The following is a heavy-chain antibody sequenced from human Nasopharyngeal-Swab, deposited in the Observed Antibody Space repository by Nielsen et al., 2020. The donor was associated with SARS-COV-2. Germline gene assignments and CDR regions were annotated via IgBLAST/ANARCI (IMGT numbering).Heavy chain of an antibody. Sequence: SVTVSCKTSGGTFSSYGISWFRQAPAQGLEWMGGIIPILPITNYAQKFQDRVTITADKSTSTAYMELSSLRSEDTAAYYCARGGWLRKDYYYSYYYMDVWGKGTTVTVSS. J-gene: IGHJ6*03. CDR2: IIPILPIT. CDR1: GGTFSSYG. CDR3: ARGGWLRKDYYYSYYYMDV. D-gene: IGHD5-24*01. V-gene: IGHV1-69*10.